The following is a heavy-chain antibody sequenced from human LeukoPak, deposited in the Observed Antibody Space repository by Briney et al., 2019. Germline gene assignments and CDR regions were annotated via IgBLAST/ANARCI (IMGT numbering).Heavy chain of an antibody. CDR3: ARGDSSGWYLLDF. D-gene: IGHD6-19*01. CDR2: VNSDGRST. V-gene: IGHV3-74*01. Sequence: PGGSLRLSCAASGFIFSSRWMHWVRQAPGKGLVWVSRVNSDGRSTNYADFVKGRFAISRDNAKNTLYLQMNSLRAEDTAVYYCARGDSSGWYLLDFWGRGILVTVSS. J-gene: IGHJ4*02. CDR1: GFIFSSRW.